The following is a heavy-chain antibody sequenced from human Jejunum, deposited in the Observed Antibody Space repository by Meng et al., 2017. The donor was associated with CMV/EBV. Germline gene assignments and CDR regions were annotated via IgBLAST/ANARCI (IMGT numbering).Heavy chain of an antibody. J-gene: IGHJ4*02. CDR3: ARGNGWRFDY. Sequence: VRLGSELKKPGDSVKVSCQAAGYTFTSSSMNWVRHAPGQGLEWMGWININTGNPTYAQGFTGRFVFSLDTSVSTAYLQIDSLKADDTAVYYCARGNGWRFDYWGQGTLVTVSS. CDR2: ININTGNP. D-gene: IGHD6-19*01. V-gene: IGHV7-4-1*01. CDR1: GYTFTSSS.